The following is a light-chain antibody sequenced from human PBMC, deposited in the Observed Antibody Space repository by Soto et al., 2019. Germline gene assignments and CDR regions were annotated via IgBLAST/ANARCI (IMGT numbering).Light chain of an antibody. CDR1: QSAGNF. J-gene: IGKJ5*01. CDR3: QQHNQWPIT. Sequence: VMTQSPATLSVSPGETASLSCRASQSAGNFLAWYQQKPGQAPRLLIYYISTRATGIPARFSGSGSGTEFTITINSLQSEDAAVYYCQQHNQWPITFGQGTRLEIK. CDR2: YIS. V-gene: IGKV3D-15*01.